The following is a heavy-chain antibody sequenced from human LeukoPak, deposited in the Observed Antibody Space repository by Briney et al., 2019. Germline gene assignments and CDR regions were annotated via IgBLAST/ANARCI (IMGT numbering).Heavy chain of an antibody. CDR2: INSDGSST. CDR1: GFAFSSYW. D-gene: IGHD1-26*01. J-gene: IGHJ3*02. V-gene: IGHV3-74*01. CDR3: AREANSGSYPDAFDI. Sequence: PGGSLRLSCAASGFAFSSYWMHWVRQAPGKGLVWVSRINSDGSSTSYADSVKGRFTISRDNAKNTLYLQMNSLRAEDTAVYYCAREANSGSYPDAFDIWGQGTMVTVSS.